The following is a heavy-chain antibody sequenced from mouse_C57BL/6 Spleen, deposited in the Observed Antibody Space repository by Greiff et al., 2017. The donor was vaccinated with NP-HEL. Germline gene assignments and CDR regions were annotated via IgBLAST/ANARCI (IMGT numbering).Heavy chain of an antibody. D-gene: IGHD4-1*01. CDR2: IDPSDSET. Sequence: QVQLQQPGAELVRPGSSVKLSCKASGYTFTSYWMHWVKQRPIQGLEWIGNIDPSDSETHYNQKFKDKATLTVDKSSSTAYMQLSSLTSEDSAVYYCARRGWDGSYAMDYWGQGTSVTVSS. CDR3: ARRGWDGSYAMDY. V-gene: IGHV1-52*01. CDR1: GYTFTSYW. J-gene: IGHJ4*01.